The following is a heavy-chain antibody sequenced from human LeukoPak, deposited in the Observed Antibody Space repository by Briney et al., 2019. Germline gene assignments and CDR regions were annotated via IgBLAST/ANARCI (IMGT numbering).Heavy chain of an antibody. J-gene: IGHJ4*02. Sequence: GGSLRLSCAASGFTFSSYGMHWVRQAPGKGLERVAVISYDGSNKYYADSVKGRFTISRDNSKNTLYLQMNSLRAEDTAVYYCARRGYSGYFDYWGQGTLVTVSS. CDR3: ARRGYSGYFDY. CDR1: GFTFSSYG. V-gene: IGHV3-30*03. D-gene: IGHD5-12*01. CDR2: ISYDGSNK.